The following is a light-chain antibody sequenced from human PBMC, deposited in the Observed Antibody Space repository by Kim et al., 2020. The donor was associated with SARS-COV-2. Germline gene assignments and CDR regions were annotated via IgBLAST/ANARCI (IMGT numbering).Light chain of an antibody. CDR1: QSVSRY. V-gene: IGKV3-20*01. Sequence: PGERAPLSCRASQSVSRYLAWYQQTPGQAPRLLIYGASNRATGIPDRFSASGSGTDFTLTISRLEPEDFAVYYCQHYDTLPYTFGQGTKLEI. CDR3: QHYDTLPYT. CDR2: GAS. J-gene: IGKJ2*01.